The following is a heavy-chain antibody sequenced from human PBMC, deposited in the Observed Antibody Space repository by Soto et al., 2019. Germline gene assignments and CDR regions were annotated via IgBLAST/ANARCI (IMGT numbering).Heavy chain of an antibody. CDR1: GGSFSGYY. CDR2: INHSGST. CDR3: ARGSRLRSFDWLLGALDY. V-gene: IGHV4-34*01. J-gene: IGHJ4*02. D-gene: IGHD3-9*01. Sequence: SETLSLTCAVYGGSFSGYYWSWIRQPPGKGLEWIGEINHSGSTNYNPSLKSRVTISVDTSKNQFSLKLSSVTAADTAVYYCARGSRLRSFDWLLGALDYWGQGTLVTVSS.